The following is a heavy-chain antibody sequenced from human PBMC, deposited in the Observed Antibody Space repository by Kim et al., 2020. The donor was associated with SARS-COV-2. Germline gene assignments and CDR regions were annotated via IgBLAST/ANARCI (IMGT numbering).Heavy chain of an antibody. CDR1: GGSFSGYY. Sequence: SETLSLTCAVYGGSFSGYYWSWIRQPPGKGLEWIGEINHSGSTNYNPSLKSRVTISVDTSKNQFSLKLSSVTAADTAVYYCARGGTTYYYDGSVVGAFDIWGQGTMVTVSS. CDR3: ARGGTTYYYDGSVVGAFDI. D-gene: IGHD3-22*01. CDR2: INHSGST. V-gene: IGHV4-34*01. J-gene: IGHJ3*02.